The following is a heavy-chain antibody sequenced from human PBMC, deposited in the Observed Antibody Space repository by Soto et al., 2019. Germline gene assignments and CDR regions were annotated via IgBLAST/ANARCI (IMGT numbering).Heavy chain of an antibody. CDR2: ISSNGGST. V-gene: IGHV3-64*01. CDR3: ARGPEGYAFDI. J-gene: IGHJ3*02. Sequence: EVQLVESGGGLVQPGGSLRLSCAASGFTFSSYAMHWVRQAPGKGLEYVSAISSNGGSTYYANSVKGRFTISRDNSKNTLYLQMGSLRAEDMAVYYWARGPEGYAFDIWCQGTMVTVSS. CDR1: GFTFSSYA.